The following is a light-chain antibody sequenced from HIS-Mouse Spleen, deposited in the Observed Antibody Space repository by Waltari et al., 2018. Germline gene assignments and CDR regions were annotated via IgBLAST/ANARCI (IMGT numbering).Light chain of an antibody. CDR3: QQYDNLSYT. CDR1: QDISNY. V-gene: IGKV1-33*01. CDR2: DAS. J-gene: IGKJ2*01. Sequence: TQSPATLSASVGDRVTTTCQASQDISNYLNWYQQKPGKAPKLLIYDASNLETGVPSRFSGSGSGTDFTFTISSLQPEDIATYYCQQYDNLSYTFGQGTKLEIK.